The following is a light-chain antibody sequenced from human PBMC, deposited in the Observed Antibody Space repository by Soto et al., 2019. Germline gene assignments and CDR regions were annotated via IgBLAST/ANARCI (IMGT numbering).Light chain of an antibody. CDR3: ASYASSNTVL. Sequence: QSVLTQPASVSGSPVQSITISCTGTSSDIGGYNYVSWYQQHPGKAPKLMIYDVSDRPSGVSNRFSGSKSGNTASLTISGLQAEDEADYYCASYASSNTVLFGGGTKLTVL. V-gene: IGLV2-14*03. CDR2: DVS. CDR1: SSDIGGYNY. J-gene: IGLJ2*01.